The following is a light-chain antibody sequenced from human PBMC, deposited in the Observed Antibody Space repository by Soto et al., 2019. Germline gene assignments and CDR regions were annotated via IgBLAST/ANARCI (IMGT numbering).Light chain of an antibody. CDR3: QQYGSSPPYT. Sequence: EIVLTQSPATLSLSPGERATLSCGASQSVSNSYFAWYQQKRGLAPRLLIYDASSRATGIPPRFSGSGSGTDFTLTISRLEPEDFAVYYCQQYGSSPPYTFGQGTKLEIK. J-gene: IGKJ2*01. CDR2: DAS. V-gene: IGKV3D-20*01. CDR1: QSVSNSY.